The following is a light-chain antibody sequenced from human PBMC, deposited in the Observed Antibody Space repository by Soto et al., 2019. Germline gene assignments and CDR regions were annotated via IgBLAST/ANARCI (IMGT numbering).Light chain of an antibody. CDR3: LQHSDYPFT. Sequence: IQMTQSPSSLSASVGDRVTITCRASQGIRDALGWCQQKPGKVPKRLIYSASSLQNGVPSRFSGSGSETVFTLTISSLQPEDFATYFCLQHSDYPFTFGQGTRLEIK. V-gene: IGKV1-17*01. CDR1: QGIRDA. CDR2: SAS. J-gene: IGKJ5*01.